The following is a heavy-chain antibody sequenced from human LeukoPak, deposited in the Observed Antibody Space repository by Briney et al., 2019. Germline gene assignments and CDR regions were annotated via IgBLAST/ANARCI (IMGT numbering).Heavy chain of an antibody. Sequence: PGGSLRLSCAASGFTFSSYGTSWVRQAPGKGLEWGSGINWNGGSTGYAYSVKGRFTISRDNAKNSIYLQMNSLRAEETALYYCARSLGYYYGSGSYWDYWGQGTLVTVSS. V-gene: IGHV3-20*04. J-gene: IGHJ4*02. CDR1: GFTFSSYG. CDR3: ARSLGYYYGSGSYWDY. D-gene: IGHD3-10*01. CDR2: INWNGGST.